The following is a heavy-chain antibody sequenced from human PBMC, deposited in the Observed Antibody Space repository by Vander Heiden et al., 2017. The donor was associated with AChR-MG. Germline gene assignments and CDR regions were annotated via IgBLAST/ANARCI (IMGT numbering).Heavy chain of an antibody. J-gene: IGHJ3*02. CDR2: IYSGGST. CDR3: ARGTYNRGAFDI. Sequence: EVQLVESGGGVVQPGGSLRLSCAASGSTVSNYHIRWVRQAPGKGLEWVSVIYSGGSTYYADSAKGRFTISRDNSKNTLYLQMNSLRAEDTAVYYCARGTYNRGAFDIWGQGTMVTVSS. D-gene: IGHD1-20*01. CDR1: GSTVSNYH. V-gene: IGHV3-66*02.